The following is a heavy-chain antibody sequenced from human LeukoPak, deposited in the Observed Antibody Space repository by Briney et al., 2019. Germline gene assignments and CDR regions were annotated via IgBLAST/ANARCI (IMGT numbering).Heavy chain of an antibody. CDR3: ARGHYYGSGSQTGGFDP. Sequence: ASVKVSCKASGYTFTSYDIHWVRQATGQGLEWMGWMNPNSDNTGYAQNLQDRLTMTRNTSMSTAYMELSSLRSEDTAVYYCARGHYYGSGSQTGGFDPWGQGTLVTVSS. CDR2: MNPNSDNT. CDR1: GYTFTSYD. D-gene: IGHD3-10*01. J-gene: IGHJ5*02. V-gene: IGHV1-8*01.